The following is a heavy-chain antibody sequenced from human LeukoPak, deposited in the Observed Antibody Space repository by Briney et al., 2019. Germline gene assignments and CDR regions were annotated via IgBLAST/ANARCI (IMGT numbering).Heavy chain of an antibody. Sequence: PSETLSLTCAVYGGSFSGYYWSWIRQPPGKGLEWIGEINHSGSTNYNPSLKSRVTISVDTSKNQFSLKLSSVTAADTAVYYCARAGGYSSGWYRSWGQGTLATVSS. V-gene: IGHV4-34*01. D-gene: IGHD6-19*01. J-gene: IGHJ4*02. CDR1: GGSFSGYY. CDR3: ARAGGYSSGWYRS. CDR2: INHSGST.